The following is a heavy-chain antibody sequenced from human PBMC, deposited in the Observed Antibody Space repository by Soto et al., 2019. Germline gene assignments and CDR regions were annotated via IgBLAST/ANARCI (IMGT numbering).Heavy chain of an antibody. V-gene: IGHV4-34*01. CDR1: GGSFSGYY. CDR3: ARHSTRYRKSLDY. CDR2: INHSGST. D-gene: IGHD6-13*01. Sequence: PSETLSLTCAVYGGSFSGYYWSWIRQPPGKGLEWIGEINHSGSTNYNPSLKSRVTISVDTSKNQFSLELSSVTAADTAVYYCARHSTRYRKSLDYWGQGTQVTVSS. J-gene: IGHJ4*02.